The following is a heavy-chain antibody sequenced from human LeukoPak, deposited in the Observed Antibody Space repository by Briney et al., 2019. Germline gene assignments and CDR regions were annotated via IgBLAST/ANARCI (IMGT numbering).Heavy chain of an antibody. CDR2: IYPGDSDT. V-gene: IGHV5-51*01. J-gene: IGHJ4*02. CDR3: AISLGGTDRDRLRLRIAAAAAEFDY. Sequence: GESLKISCKGSGYSFTSYWIGWVRQMPGKGLEWMGIIYPGDSDTRYSPSFQGQVTISADKSISTAYLQWSSLKASDTAMYYCAISLGGTDRDRLRLRIAAAAAEFDYWGQGTLVTVSS. D-gene: IGHD6-13*01. CDR1: GYSFTSYW.